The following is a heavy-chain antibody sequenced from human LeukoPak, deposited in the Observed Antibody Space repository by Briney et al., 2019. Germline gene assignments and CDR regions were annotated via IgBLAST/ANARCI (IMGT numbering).Heavy chain of an antibody. CDR1: GYSISSGYY. CDR3: ARALGYCSSTSCYAY. Sequence: SETLSLTCAVSGYSISSGYYWGWIRQPPGKGLEWIGSIYHSGSTYYNPSLKGRVTISVDTSKNQFSLKLSSVTAADTAAYYCARALGYCSSTSCYAYWGQGTLVTVSS. CDR2: IYHSGST. D-gene: IGHD2-2*01. V-gene: IGHV4-38-2*01. J-gene: IGHJ4*02.